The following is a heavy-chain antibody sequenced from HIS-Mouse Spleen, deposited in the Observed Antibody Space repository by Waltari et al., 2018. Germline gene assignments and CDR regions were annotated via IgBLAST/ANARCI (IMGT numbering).Heavy chain of an antibody. Sequence: QVQLQESGPGLVKPSQTLSLTCTFSGRSISSGGYYWSWIRQPPGKGLEWIGYIYYSGSTYYNPSLKSRVTISVVTSKNQFSLKLSSVTAADTAVYYCAREKGYYGSGSYYYYYYGMDVWGQGTTVTVSS. CDR1: GRSISSGGYY. J-gene: IGHJ6*02. CDR3: AREKGYYGSGSYYYYYYGMDV. D-gene: IGHD3-10*01. V-gene: IGHV4-31*03. CDR2: IYYSGST.